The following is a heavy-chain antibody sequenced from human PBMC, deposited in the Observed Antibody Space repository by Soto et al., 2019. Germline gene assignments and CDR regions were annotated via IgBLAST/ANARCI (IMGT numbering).Heavy chain of an antibody. CDR1: GYTFTSYD. Sequence: ASVKVSCKASGYTFTSYDINWVRQATGQGLEWMGWMNPNSGNTGYAQKFQGRVTMTRNTSISTAYMELSSLRSEDTAVYYCARGYYDILTGYYKWVYFDYWGQGTLVTSPQ. CDR2: MNPNSGNT. V-gene: IGHV1-8*01. CDR3: ARGYYDILTGYYKWVYFDY. J-gene: IGHJ4*02. D-gene: IGHD3-9*01.